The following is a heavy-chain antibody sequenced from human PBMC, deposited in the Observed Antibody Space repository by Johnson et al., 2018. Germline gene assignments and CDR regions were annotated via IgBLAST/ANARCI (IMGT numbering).Heavy chain of an antibody. Sequence: VQLVESGGGLEQPGGSLRLSCAASGFSFSSFDMHWVRQDTGKGLECVSAIGAAGDTYYADSVKGRFTISRENAKNSLYLQMNNLRAEDTAVYYCARDKEGSMDVWGQGTTVTVSS. CDR1: GFSFSSFD. J-gene: IGHJ6*02. V-gene: IGHV3-13*01. CDR3: ARDKEGSMDV. CDR2: IGAAGDT.